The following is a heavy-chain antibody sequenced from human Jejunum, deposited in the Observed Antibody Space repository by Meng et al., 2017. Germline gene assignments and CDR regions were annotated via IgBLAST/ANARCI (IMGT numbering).Heavy chain of an antibody. V-gene: IGHV1-18*01. CDR1: GYSFSRYS. CDR3: AKDEGTTTAFDH. CDR2: ISAYIGSK. Sequence: QVQLVQSGAEVKKPGASVKVSCKASGYSFSRYSISWVRQAPGQGLEWMGWISAYIGSKNYAQKFQGRVTMTTDTSTSTAYMELRSLTSDDTAVYYCAKDEGTTTAFDHWGQGTLVTVSS. J-gene: IGHJ4*02. D-gene: IGHD1-26*01.